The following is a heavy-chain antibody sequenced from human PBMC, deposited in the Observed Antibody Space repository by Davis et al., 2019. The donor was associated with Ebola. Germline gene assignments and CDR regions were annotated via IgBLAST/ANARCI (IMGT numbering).Heavy chain of an antibody. CDR1: GGSISSYY. CDR3: ARGSLITIFGVVIHNWFDP. CDR2: IYTSGST. J-gene: IGHJ5*02. V-gene: IGHV4-4*07. Sequence: PSETLSLTCTVSGGSISSYYWSWIRQPAGKGLEWIGRIYTSGSTYYNPSLKSRVTISVDRSKNQFSLKLSSVTAADTAVYYCARGSLITIFGVVIHNWFDPWGQGTLVTVSS. D-gene: IGHD3-3*01.